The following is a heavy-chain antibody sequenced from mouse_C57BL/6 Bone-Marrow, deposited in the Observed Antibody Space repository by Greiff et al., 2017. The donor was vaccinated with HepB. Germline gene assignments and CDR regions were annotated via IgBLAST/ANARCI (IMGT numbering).Heavy chain of an antibody. V-gene: IGHV5-4*01. J-gene: IGHJ3*01. CDR2: ISDGGSYT. CDR3: ARDRVLRIRFAY. D-gene: IGHD1-1*01. CDR1: GFTFSSYA. Sequence: EVMLVESGGGLVKPGGSLKLSCAASGFTFSSYAMSWVRQTPEKRLEWVATISDGGSYTYYPDNVKGRFTISRDNAKNNLYLQMSHLKSEDTAMYYCARDRVLRIRFAYWGQGTLVTVSA.